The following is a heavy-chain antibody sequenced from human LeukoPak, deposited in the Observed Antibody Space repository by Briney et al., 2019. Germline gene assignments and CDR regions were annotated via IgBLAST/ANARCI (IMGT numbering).Heavy chain of an antibody. CDR1: GFTFDDYA. V-gene: IGHV3-43D*03. D-gene: IGHD6-19*01. Sequence: GGSLRLSCAASGFTFDDYAMHWVRQAPGKGLEWVSLISWDGGSTYYADSVKGRFTISRDNANNSLYLQMNSLRAEDTAVYYCASSSGWYAVDYWGQGTLVTVSS. CDR3: ASSSGWYAVDY. CDR2: ISWDGGST. J-gene: IGHJ4*02.